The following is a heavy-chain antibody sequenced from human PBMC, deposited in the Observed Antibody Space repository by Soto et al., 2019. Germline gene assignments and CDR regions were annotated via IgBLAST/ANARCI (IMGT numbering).Heavy chain of an antibody. CDR3: AKDPRLQRAY. CDR1: GFPFGHYA. D-gene: IGHD4-4*01. CDR2: ISGGGDGT. Sequence: PGGSLRLSCTASGFPFGHYAMSWVRQAPGKGLEWVAGISGGGDGTNYADSVKGRFTVSRDNSRNTLYLQMDSLRAEDTAIYYCAKDPRLQRAYWGQGTLVTVSS. J-gene: IGHJ4*02. V-gene: IGHV3-23*01.